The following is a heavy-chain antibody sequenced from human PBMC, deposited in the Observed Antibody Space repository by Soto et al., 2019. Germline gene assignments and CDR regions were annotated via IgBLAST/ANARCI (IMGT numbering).Heavy chain of an antibody. V-gene: IGHV3-11*01. CDR2: IDRGGDKK. CDR1: GFTFSALY. CDR3: ARDRGAVTGDDFDY. J-gene: IGHJ4*02. D-gene: IGHD6-19*01. Sequence: QVQLTESGGGLVKPGGSLRLSCAASGFTFSALYMSWIRQAPGKGLEWVSCIDRGGDKKIYAEAVRGRFTISRDNAKNSLYLQMKSLRAEDTAVYYCARDRGAVTGDDFDYWGQGTLVTVSS.